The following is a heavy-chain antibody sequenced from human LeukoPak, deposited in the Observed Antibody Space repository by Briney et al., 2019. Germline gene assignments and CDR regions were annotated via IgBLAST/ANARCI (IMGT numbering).Heavy chain of an antibody. D-gene: IGHD1/OR15-1a*01. V-gene: IGHV3-23*01. J-gene: IGHJ4*02. CDR3: AKRLYLEKLPGWFFDY. Sequence: PGGSLRLSCVASGFTFDNYALSWVRQVAGKGLEWVSAVSGGGATYYADSVKGRFTVSRDNSRNTVYLQMNSLRVEDTAVYFCAKRLYLEKLPGWFFDYWGQGPLVTVSS. CDR2: VSGGGAT. CDR1: GFTFDNYA.